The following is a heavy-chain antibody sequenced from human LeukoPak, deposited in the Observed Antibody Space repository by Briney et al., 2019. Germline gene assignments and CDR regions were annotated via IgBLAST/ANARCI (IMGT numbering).Heavy chain of an antibody. V-gene: IGHV4-34*01. D-gene: IGHD6-13*01. Sequence: SETLSLTCAVYGGSFSGYHWSWIRQPPGKGLEWIGEINYSGSTTNYNPSLKSRVTISVDTSKNQLSLKLSSVTAADTAVHYCTRSGLPGMRKYARADYYYYGMDVWGQGTAVTVSS. CDR2: INYSGSTT. CDR1: GGSFSGYH. J-gene: IGHJ6*02. CDR3: TRSGLPGMRKYARADYYYYGMDV.